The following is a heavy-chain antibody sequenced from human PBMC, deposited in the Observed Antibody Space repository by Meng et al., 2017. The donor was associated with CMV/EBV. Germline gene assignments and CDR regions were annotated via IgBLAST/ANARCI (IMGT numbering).Heavy chain of an antibody. J-gene: IGHJ4*02. CDR2: IKSKTDGGTT. V-gene: IGHV3-15*01. D-gene: IGHD3-10*01. Sequence: GESLKISCAASGFTFGNAWMSWVRQAPGKGLEWVGRIKSKTDGGTTDYAAPVKGRFTISRDDSKNTLYLQMNSLKTEDTAVYYCTTSTMVRGVTPHWGQGTLVTVSS. CDR3: TTSTMVRGVTPH. CDR1: GFTFGNAW.